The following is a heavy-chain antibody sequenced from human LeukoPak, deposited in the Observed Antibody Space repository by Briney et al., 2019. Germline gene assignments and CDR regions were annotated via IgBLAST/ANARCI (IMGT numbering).Heavy chain of an antibody. Sequence: PSETLSLTCTVSGGSISSSSYYWGWIRQPPGKGLEWIGYIYHSGSTYYNPSLKSRVTISVDRSKNQFSLKLSSVTAADTAVYYCARGEWLLSGFDYWGQGTLVTVSS. V-gene: IGHV4-30-2*01. CDR1: GGSISSSSYY. CDR3: ARGEWLLSGFDY. CDR2: IYHSGST. J-gene: IGHJ4*02. D-gene: IGHD3-3*01.